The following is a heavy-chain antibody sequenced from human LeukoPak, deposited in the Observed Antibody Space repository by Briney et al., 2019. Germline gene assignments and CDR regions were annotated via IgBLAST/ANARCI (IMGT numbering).Heavy chain of an antibody. J-gene: IGHJ4*02. Sequence: ASVKVSCKASGGTFSSYAISWVRQAPGQGLEWMGGIIPIFGTANYAQKFQGRVTITADESTSTAYMELSSLRSEDTAVYYCARALRYYGSDFDYWGQGTLVAVSS. CDR3: ARALRYYGSDFDY. CDR2: IIPIFGTA. CDR1: GGTFSSYA. D-gene: IGHD3-10*01. V-gene: IGHV1-69*13.